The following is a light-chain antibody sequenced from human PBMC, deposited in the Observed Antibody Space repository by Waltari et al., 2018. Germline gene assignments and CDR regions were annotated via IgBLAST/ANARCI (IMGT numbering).Light chain of an antibody. CDR2: DVD. J-gene: IGLJ2*01. Sequence: QSALTQPASVSGSPGQSITISCRGTSSDIGDYSYVSWYQQPPGKAPKLMIYDVDQRPSGISNRFTGSRSGNTASLTISGVQAEDESDYYCSSYTGSNTPGVVFGGGTKLTVL. V-gene: IGLV2-14*01. CDR3: SSYTGSNTPGVV. CDR1: SSDIGDYSY.